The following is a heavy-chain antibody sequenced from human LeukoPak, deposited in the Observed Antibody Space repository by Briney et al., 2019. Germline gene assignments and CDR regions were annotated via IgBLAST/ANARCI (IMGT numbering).Heavy chain of an antibody. Sequence: GGSLRLSCAASGFTFSTYSMNWVRQAQGKGLEWPSSISSSSSYISYADSVRGRFTISRDNAKNSLYLQMNSLRAEDTAVYYCARVTREWLGPRVYYGMDVWGQGTTVTVSS. V-gene: IGHV3-21*01. D-gene: IGHD6-19*01. CDR1: GFTFSTYS. CDR3: ARVTREWLGPRVYYGMDV. J-gene: IGHJ6*02. CDR2: ISSSSSYI.